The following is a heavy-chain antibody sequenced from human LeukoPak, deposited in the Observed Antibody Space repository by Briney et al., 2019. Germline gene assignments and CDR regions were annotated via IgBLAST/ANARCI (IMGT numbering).Heavy chain of an antibody. CDR2: IWYGGSNK. J-gene: IGHJ6*03. Sequence: PGRSLRLSCAASGFTFSSYGMHWVRQAPGKGLEWVAVIWYGGSNKYYADSVKGRFTISRDNSKNTLYLQMNSLRAEDTAVYYCAKDRAPEPYYYMDVWGKGTTVTVSS. CDR1: GFTFSSYG. V-gene: IGHV3-30*18. CDR3: AKDRAPEPYYYMDV. D-gene: IGHD3-10*01.